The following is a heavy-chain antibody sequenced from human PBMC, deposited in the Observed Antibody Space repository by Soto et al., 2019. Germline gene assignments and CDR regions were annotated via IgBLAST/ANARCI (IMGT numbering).Heavy chain of an antibody. V-gene: IGHV3-33*01. CDR3: ARDQGWYFDL. CDR2: IWYDGSDK. J-gene: IGHJ2*01. Sequence: QVQLAESGGGVVQPGRSLTLSCAASGFTVNSYGMHWVRQAPGKGLEWVAIIWYDGSDKYYVDSVKGRFTISRDNSNNTLYLQTNSLTAEDTAVYYCARDQGWYFDLWGRGTLVTVSS. CDR1: GFTVNSYG.